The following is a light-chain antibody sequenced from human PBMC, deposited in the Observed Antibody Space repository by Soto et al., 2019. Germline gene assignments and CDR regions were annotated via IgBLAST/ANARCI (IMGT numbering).Light chain of an antibody. CDR2: GNN. CDR3: QSYDSSLSGYV. CDR1: SSNIGAGYD. Sequence: QSVLTQPPSVSGAPGQRVTISCTGSSSNIGAGYDVHWYQRFPGTAPKLLIYGNNNRPSGVPDRFSGSKSGTSASLAITGLQAEDEADYYCQSYDSSLSGYVFGTGTKVTGL. V-gene: IGLV1-40*01. J-gene: IGLJ1*01.